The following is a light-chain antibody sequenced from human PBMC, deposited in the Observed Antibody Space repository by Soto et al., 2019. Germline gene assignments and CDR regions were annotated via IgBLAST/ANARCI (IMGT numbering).Light chain of an antibody. CDR2: KAS. CDR3: QHYNSYSEG. V-gene: IGKV1-5*03. CDR1: QTVSSW. Sequence: DIQMTQSPSTLSGPVGDRVTIPRRASQTVSSWLAWYQQKPGKAPKLLIYKASTLESGVPSRFSGSGSGTEFTLTISSLQPDDFATYYCQHYNSYSEGFGQGTKVDIK. J-gene: IGKJ1*01.